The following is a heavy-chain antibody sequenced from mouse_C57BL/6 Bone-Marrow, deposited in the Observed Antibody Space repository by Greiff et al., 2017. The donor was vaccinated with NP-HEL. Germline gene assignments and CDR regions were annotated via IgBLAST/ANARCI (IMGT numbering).Heavy chain of an antibody. V-gene: IGHV5-17*01. CDR2: ISSGSSTI. J-gene: IGHJ4*01. D-gene: IGHD2-4*01. CDR1: GFTFSDYG. CDR3: AKIYYDYDAAMDY. Sequence: EVKVEESGGGLVKPGGSLKLSCAASGFTFSDYGMRWVRQAPEKGLEWVAYISSGSSTIYYADTVKGRFTISRDNAKNTLFLQMTSLRSEDTAMYYCAKIYYDYDAAMDYWGQGTSVTVSS.